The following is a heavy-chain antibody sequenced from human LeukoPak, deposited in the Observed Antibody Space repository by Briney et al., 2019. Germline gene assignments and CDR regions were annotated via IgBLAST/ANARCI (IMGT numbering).Heavy chain of an antibody. CDR3: TRRHSSSTGYYYMGV. CDR2: IRSKANSYAT. CDR1: GFTFSGSA. Sequence: GGSLRLSCAASGFTFSGSAMHWVRQASGKGLEWVGRIRSKANSYATAYAASVKGGFTISRDDSKNTAYLQMNSLKTEDTAVYYCTRRHSSSTGYYYMGVWGKGTTVTVSS. D-gene: IGHD6-6*01. J-gene: IGHJ6*03. V-gene: IGHV3-73*01.